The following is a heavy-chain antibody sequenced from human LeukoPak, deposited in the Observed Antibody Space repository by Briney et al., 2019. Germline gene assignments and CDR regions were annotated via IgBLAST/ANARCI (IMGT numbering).Heavy chain of an antibody. J-gene: IGHJ6*03. CDR2: ISAYNGNT. CDR1: GYTFTSYG. V-gene: IGHV1-18*01. CDR3: ARQAEDFWSGYYSVSSRDYYYYYMDV. Sequence: ASVKVSCKASGYTFTSYGISWVQQAPGQGLEWMGWISAYNGNTNYAQKLQGRVTMTTDTSTSTAYMELRSLRSDDTAVYYCARQAEDFWSGYYSVSSRDYYYYYMDVWGKGTTVTVSS. D-gene: IGHD3-3*01.